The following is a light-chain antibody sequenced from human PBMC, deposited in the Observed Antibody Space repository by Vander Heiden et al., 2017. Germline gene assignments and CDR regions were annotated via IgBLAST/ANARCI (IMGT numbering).Light chain of an antibody. CDR1: SSNIGNNY. Sequence: QSVLTQPPSVSAAPGQKVTISCSGSSSNIGNNYVSWYQQLPGTAPKLLIYDNNKRPSGIPDRFSGSKSDTSATLSITGLQTGDEADDYCGTWDSSLSARVFGGGTKLTVL. V-gene: IGLV1-51*01. CDR2: DNN. CDR3: GTWDSSLSARV. J-gene: IGLJ3*02.